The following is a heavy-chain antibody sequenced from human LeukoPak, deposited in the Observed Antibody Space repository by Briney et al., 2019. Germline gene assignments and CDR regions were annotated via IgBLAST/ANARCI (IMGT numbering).Heavy chain of an antibody. CDR1: GFALSGYS. Sequence: GGSLRLSCAASGFALSGYSINWVRQAPGKGLEWVSFIDRSNSDIYYADSVKGRFTISRDNARESVFLQLNSLRAEDTAVYYCAKAAMEYYGSGSYYRFPYWGQGTLVTVSS. J-gene: IGHJ4*02. D-gene: IGHD3-10*01. CDR3: AKAAMEYYGSGSYYRFPY. CDR2: IDRSNSDI. V-gene: IGHV3-21*04.